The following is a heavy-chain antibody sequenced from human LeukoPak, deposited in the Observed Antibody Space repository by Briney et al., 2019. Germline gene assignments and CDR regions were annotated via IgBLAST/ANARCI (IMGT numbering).Heavy chain of an antibody. V-gene: IGHV5-51*01. Sequence: GESLQISFKGSGSSFTSYWIGWVRQMPGKGLEWMGIIFPGDSDTRYSPSFQGQVTISADKSISTAYLQWSSLKASDTAMYYCAMLSSYCGGDCPRDAFDIWGQGTMVTVSS. CDR2: IFPGDSDT. D-gene: IGHD2-21*02. J-gene: IGHJ3*02. CDR1: GSSFTSYW. CDR3: AMLSSYCGGDCPRDAFDI.